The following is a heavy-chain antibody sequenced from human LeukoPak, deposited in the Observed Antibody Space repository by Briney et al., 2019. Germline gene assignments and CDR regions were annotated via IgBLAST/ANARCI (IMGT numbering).Heavy chain of an antibody. V-gene: IGHV3-30*04. J-gene: IGHJ4*02. Sequence: GRSLRLSCAASGFTFSSYAMHWVRQAPGKGLEWVAVISYDGSNKYYADSVKGRFTISRDNSKNTLYLQMNSLRAEDTAVYYCAPGNDYGDYWGQGTLVTVSS. CDR2: ISYDGSNK. CDR1: GFTFSSYA. CDR3: APGNDYGDY.